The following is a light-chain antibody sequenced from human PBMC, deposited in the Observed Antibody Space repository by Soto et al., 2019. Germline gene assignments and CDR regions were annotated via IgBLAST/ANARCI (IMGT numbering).Light chain of an antibody. Sequence: DVVMTQSPLSLPVTLGQPASISCRSSQSLIHSDGDTYLNWFQQRPGQTPRRLIYKVSARESGVTDRVSGSGSGTDFTLKISRVEAEDVGIYYCMQGTHWPWTFGQGTEVELK. CDR3: MQGTHWPWT. CDR2: KVS. V-gene: IGKV2-30*02. CDR1: QSLIHSDGDTY. J-gene: IGKJ1*01.